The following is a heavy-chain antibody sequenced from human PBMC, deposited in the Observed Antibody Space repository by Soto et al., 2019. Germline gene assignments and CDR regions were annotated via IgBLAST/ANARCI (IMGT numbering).Heavy chain of an antibody. V-gene: IGHV4-30-4*01. CDR3: ARVKATLYRHYYFDY. CDR1: GGTVNSGDYF. J-gene: IGHJ4*02. CDR2: IFYTGST. Sequence: LSLTCSVSGGTVNSGDYFWSWIRQPPGKGLEWIGSIFYTGSTYYSPSLKSRASMSMDTSKHLFSLRLRSLTAADTAVYFCARVKATLYRHYYFDYWGQGTPVTVSS. D-gene: IGHD5-12*01.